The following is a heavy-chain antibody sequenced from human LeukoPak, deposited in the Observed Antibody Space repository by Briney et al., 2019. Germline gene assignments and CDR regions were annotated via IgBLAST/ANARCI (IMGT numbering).Heavy chain of an antibody. CDR2: ISGSGGST. V-gene: IGHV3-23*01. J-gene: IGHJ4*02. D-gene: IGHD3-22*01. CDR1: GFTFNNYA. CDR3: ASLDYFDSSDYGDY. Sequence: GGSLRLSCAASGFTFNNYAMSGVRQAPGKGLEWVSAISGSGGSTYYADSVKGRFTISRDNSKNTLYLQMNSLRAEDTALYYCASLDYFDSSDYGDYWGQGTLVTVSS.